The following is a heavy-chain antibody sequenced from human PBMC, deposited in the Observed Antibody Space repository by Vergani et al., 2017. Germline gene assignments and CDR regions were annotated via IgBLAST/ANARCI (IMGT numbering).Heavy chain of an antibody. V-gene: IGHV1-46*03. Sequence: QVQVVQSGAEVKKSGASVKVSCKTSGYTFSNYYMHWVRQAPGQGLEWRGIINPSGGHTNYSQKFQGRVTMTRDTSTSTVYMELSSLISEDTAIYYCARGDYGILTGYRYWGQGTLVTVSA. CDR1: GYTFSNYY. J-gene: IGHJ4*02. D-gene: IGHD3-9*01. CDR2: INPSGGHT. CDR3: ARGDYGILTGYRY.